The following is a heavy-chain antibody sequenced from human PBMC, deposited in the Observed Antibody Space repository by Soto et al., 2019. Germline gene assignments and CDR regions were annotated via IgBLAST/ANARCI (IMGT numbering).Heavy chain of an antibody. CDR1: GGSISSYY. V-gene: IGHV4-59*12. J-gene: IGHJ4*02. CDR2: IYYSGST. D-gene: IGHD6-13*01. Sequence: SETLSLTCTVSGGSISSYYWSWIRQPPGKGLEWIGYIYYSGSTNYNPSLKSRVTISVDTSKNQFSLKLSSVTAADTAVYYCARTYSSSWSPFDYWGQGTLVTVSS. CDR3: ARTYSSSWSPFDY.